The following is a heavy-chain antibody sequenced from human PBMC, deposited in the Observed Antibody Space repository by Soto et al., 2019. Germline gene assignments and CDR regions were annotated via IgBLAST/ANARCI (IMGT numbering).Heavy chain of an antibody. CDR1: VYTFTSYD. D-gene: IGHD3-3*01. Sequence: ASVKVSCKASVYTFTSYDINWVRQATGQGLEWMGGIIPIFGTANYAQKFQGRVTITADESTSTAYMELSSLRSEDTAVYYCARDSVGTIFGVVDYYGMDVWGQGTTVTVSS. V-gene: IGHV1-69*13. CDR3: ARDSVGTIFGVVDYYGMDV. J-gene: IGHJ6*02. CDR2: IIPIFGTA.